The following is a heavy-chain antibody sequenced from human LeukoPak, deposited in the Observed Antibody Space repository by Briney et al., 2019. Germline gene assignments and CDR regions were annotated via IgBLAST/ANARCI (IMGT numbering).Heavy chain of an antibody. CDR1: GFTFSDYA. Sequence: GRSLRLSCSASGFTFSDYAMDWVRQAPGKGLECVAVISSDVYDGTTEYYADSVKGRFTISRDNSKNTVYLQMNSLRAEDTAVYYCARATPSSHWYFDLWGRGTLVTVSS. CDR2: ISSDVYDGTTE. V-gene: IGHV3-30-3*01. CDR3: ARATPSSHWYFDL. J-gene: IGHJ2*01.